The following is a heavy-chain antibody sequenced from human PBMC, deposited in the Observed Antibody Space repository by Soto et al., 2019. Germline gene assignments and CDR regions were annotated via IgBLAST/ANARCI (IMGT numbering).Heavy chain of an antibody. CDR1: GYTFTSYD. D-gene: IGHD3-10*01. V-gene: IGHV1-8*01. CDR3: ARGSLTYRLPFDP. Sequence: ASVKVSCKASGYTFTSYDINWVRQATGQGLEWMGWMNPNSGNTGYARKFQGRVTMTRNTSISTAYMELSSLRSEDTAVYYCARGSLTYRLPFDPWGQGTLVTVSS. CDR2: MNPNSGNT. J-gene: IGHJ5*02.